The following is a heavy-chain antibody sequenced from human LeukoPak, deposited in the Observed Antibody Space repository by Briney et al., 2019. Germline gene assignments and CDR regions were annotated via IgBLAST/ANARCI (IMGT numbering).Heavy chain of an antibody. J-gene: IGHJ4*02. CDR3: ARDTVRYFDWLSGGGIDY. Sequence: ASVKVSCKASGYTFTGYYTHWVRQAPGQGLEWMGWINPNSGGTNYAQKFQGRVTMTRDTSISTAYMELSRLRSDDTAVYYCARDTVRYFDWLSGGGIDYWGQGTLVTVSS. V-gene: IGHV1-2*02. CDR2: INPNSGGT. CDR1: GYTFTGYY. D-gene: IGHD3-9*01.